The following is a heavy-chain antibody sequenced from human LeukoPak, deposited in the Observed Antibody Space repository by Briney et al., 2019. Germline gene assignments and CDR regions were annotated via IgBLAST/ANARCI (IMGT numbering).Heavy chain of an antibody. Sequence: SQTLSLTCAISGDSVSGNSTAYNWVRQSPSRGLEWLGRTYYKSKWGNDYAVSVKSRITINPDTSKNQFSLHLNSVTPEDTAVYYCARVSSRAFDVWGQGTMVTVSP. V-gene: IGHV6-1*01. CDR1: GDSVSGNSTA. D-gene: IGHD6-6*01. CDR3: ARVSSRAFDV. CDR2: TYYKSKWGN. J-gene: IGHJ3*01.